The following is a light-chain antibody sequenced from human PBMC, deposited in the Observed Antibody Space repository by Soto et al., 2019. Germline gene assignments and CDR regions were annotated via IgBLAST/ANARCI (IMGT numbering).Light chain of an antibody. CDR1: QSVSSY. V-gene: IGKV3-11*01. Sequence: EIVLTQSPATLSLSPGERATLSCRASQSVSSYLAWYQQKPGQAPRLLIYDASNRATGIPARFSGSGSGTDFTLTISSLEPEDFAVYYCQQRSNWPPAITFGQGTKVDI. J-gene: IGKJ1*01. CDR2: DAS. CDR3: QQRSNWPPAIT.